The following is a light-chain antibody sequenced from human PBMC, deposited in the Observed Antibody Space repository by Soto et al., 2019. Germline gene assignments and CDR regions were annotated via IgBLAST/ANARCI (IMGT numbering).Light chain of an antibody. CDR1: RNVNNW. V-gene: IGKV1-5*03. Sequence: DIQMTQSPSTLSASVGDIITISCRASRNVNNWLAWYQQKPGKAPKLLIRKASNLESGVPSRFSGSGSGTEFTLTISSLQPDDFATYYCQQYNTYSWTFGQGTKVEIK. CDR3: QQYNTYSWT. CDR2: KAS. J-gene: IGKJ1*01.